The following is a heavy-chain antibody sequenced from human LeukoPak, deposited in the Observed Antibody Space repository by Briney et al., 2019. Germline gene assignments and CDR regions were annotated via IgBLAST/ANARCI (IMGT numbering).Heavy chain of an antibody. D-gene: IGHD2-15*01. J-gene: IGHJ4*02. Sequence: PGGSLRLSCAASGFTFSSYSMDWVRQAPGKGLEWVSSIRSGRSYIYYADSVKGRFTIARDNAKNTLYLRMNSLRAEHAAVYYCTRAGYSAGRFSFLIDHWGQGTLVTVSS. CDR1: GFTFSSYS. CDR2: IRSGRSYI. V-gene: IGHV3-21*01. CDR3: TRAGYSAGRFSFLIDH.